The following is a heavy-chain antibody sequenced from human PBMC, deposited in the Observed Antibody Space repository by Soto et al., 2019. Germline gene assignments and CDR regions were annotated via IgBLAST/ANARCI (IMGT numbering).Heavy chain of an antibody. CDR1: GYTFTSYA. D-gene: IGHD6-13*01. CDR3: ARVFKGVYSSRNWFDP. Sequence: GASVKVSCKASGYTFTSYAMHWVRQAPGQRLEWMGWINAGNGNTKYSQKFQGRVTITRDTSASTAYMELSSLRSEDTAVYYCARVFKGVYSSRNWFDPWGQGTLVTVSS. J-gene: IGHJ5*02. V-gene: IGHV1-3*01. CDR2: INAGNGNT.